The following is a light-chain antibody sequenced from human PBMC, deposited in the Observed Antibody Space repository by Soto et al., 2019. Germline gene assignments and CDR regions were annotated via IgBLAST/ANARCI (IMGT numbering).Light chain of an antibody. CDR3: QQYNNYWT. V-gene: IGKV1-5*01. CDR1: QSISSY. CDR2: AAS. J-gene: IGKJ1*01. Sequence: IQMTQSPSSLSASVGDRVTITCRASQSISSYLNWYQQKPGKAPKLLIYAASSLESGVPSRFSGSGSGTEFSLTISSLQPDDFATYYCQQYNNYWTFGQGTKVDIK.